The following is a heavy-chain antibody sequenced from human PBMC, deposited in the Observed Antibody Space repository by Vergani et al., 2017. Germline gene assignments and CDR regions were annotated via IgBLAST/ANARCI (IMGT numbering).Heavy chain of an antibody. Sequence: EVELVDSGGKVVRPGGSLRLSCVASGFRFYQFCMMWVRQSPGKGPEWVAGISFNGLTVGYSESVEGRFTISRDNSKKSLFLQMSNVRAEDTASYHCARGGLYSFYYFMNVWGNGTTVKVSS. D-gene: IGHD2/OR15-2a*01. CDR1: GFRFYQFC. J-gene: IGHJ6*03. CDR3: ARGGLYSFYYFMNV. V-gene: IGHV3-20*01. CDR2: ISFNGLTV.